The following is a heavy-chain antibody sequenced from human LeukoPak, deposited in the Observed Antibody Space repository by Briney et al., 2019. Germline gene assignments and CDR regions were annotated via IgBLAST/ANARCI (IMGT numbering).Heavy chain of an antibody. J-gene: IGHJ6*03. Sequence: SVKVSCKASGGTFSSYAISWVRQAPGQGLEWMGGIIPIFGTANYAQKFQGRVTITADKSTSTAYMELSSLRAEDTAVYYCAKDRCSNGVGCYYYYMDVWGKGTTVTISS. CDR3: AKDRCSNGVGCYYYYMDV. CDR2: IIPIFGTA. CDR1: GGTFSSYA. D-gene: IGHD2-8*01. V-gene: IGHV1-69*06.